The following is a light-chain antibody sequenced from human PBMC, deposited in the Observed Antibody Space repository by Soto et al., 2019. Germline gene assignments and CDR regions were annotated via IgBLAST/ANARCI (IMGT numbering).Light chain of an antibody. CDR3: QHLNGYPIT. V-gene: IGKV1-9*01. J-gene: IGKJ5*01. CDR2: EVS. CDR1: QGVSSH. Sequence: IQLTQSPSSLSASVGDRVTITCRASQGVSSHLAWHQQKPGQAPKLLIYEVSTLQSGVPSRFRGSGSGTDFTLTISSLKTEDFATYYCQHLNGYPITFGHGTRLEIK.